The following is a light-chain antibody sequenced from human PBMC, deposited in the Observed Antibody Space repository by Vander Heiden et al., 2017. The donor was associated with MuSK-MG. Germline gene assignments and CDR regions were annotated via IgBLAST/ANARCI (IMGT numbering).Light chain of an antibody. J-gene: IGKJ1*01. CDR2: AAS. Sequence: DIQMTQSPSSLSASVGDRVTITCRASQGISNSLAWYQQKPGKAPKLLLYAASRLESGVPSRFSGSGSGTDYTLTISSLQPEDFATYYCQQYYSTTQTFGQGSKVEIK. CDR1: QGISNS. V-gene: IGKV1-NL1*01. CDR3: QQYYSTTQT.